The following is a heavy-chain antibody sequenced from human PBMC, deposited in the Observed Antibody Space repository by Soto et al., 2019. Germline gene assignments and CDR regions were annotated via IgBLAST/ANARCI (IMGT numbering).Heavy chain of an antibody. Sequence: PGGSLRISCTSSRVTVGDYAIGWFRQAPGKGLEWVGFIRSKAYGGPTEYAASVKGRFTISRDDSKSIAYLQMNSLKTEDTAVYYCSRDPELRLAAPPSDYRGQGTLVPVSS. V-gene: IGHV3-49*03. D-gene: IGHD6-6*01. CDR2: IRSKAYGGPT. J-gene: IGHJ4*02. CDR1: RVTVGDYA. CDR3: SRDPELRLAAPPSDY.